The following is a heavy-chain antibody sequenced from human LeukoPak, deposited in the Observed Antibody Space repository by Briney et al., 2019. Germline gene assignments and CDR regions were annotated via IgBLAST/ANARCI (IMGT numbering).Heavy chain of an antibody. V-gene: IGHV4-39*01. J-gene: IGHJ1*01. CDR2: IYYSGST. CDR3: ARHGGYCSSTSCFEYFQH. Sequence: SETLSLTCTVSGGSISSSSYYWGWIRQPPGKGLEWIGSIYYSGSTYYNPSLKSRVTISVDTSKNQLSLRLSSVTAADTAVYYCARHGGYCSSTSCFEYFQHWGQGTLVTVSS. D-gene: IGHD2-2*01. CDR1: GGSISSSSYY.